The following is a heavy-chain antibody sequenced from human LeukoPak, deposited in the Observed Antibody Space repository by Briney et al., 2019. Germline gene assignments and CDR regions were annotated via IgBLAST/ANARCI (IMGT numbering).Heavy chain of an antibody. CDR2: INPNSGGI. V-gene: IGHV1-2*06. CDR3: ARDSGNYYGSGSYRFNDY. J-gene: IGHJ4*02. D-gene: IGHD3-10*01. CDR1: GYTFTGYY. Sequence: ASVKVSCRASGYTFTGYYMHWVRQAPGQGLEWMGRINPNSGGINYAPKFKGRVTKTRDTSISTAYMGLSRLRSDDTAVYYCARDSGNYYGSGSYRFNDYWGQGTLVTVSS.